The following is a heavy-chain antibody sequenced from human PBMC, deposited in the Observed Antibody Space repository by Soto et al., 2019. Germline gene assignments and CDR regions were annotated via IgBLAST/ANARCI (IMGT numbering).Heavy chain of an antibody. CDR1: GGSISSGGYY. J-gene: IGHJ4*02. CDR2: IYYSGST. V-gene: IGHV4-31*03. D-gene: IGHD3-9*01. Sequence: TLSLTCTVSGGSISSGGYYWSWIRQHPGKGLEWIGYIYYSGSTYYNPSLKSRVTISVDTSKNQFSLKLSSVTAADTAVYYCARASTYYDILTGPYYFDYWGQGTLVTVSS. CDR3: ARASTYYDILTGPYYFDY.